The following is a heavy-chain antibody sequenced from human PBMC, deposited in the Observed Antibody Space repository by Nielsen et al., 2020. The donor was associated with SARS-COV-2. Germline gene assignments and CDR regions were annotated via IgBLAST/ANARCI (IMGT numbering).Heavy chain of an antibody. CDR3: TRAGYSSGWYDVFYYYYGMDV. J-gene: IGHJ6*02. V-gene: IGHV3-49*03. D-gene: IGHD6-19*01. CDR1: GFTFGDYA. CDR2: IRSKAYGGTT. Sequence: SLKISCTASGFTFGDYAMSWFRQAPGKGLEWVGFIRSKAYGGTTEYAASVKGRFTISRDDSKSIAYLQMNSLKTEDTAVYYCTRAGYSSGWYDVFYYYYGMDVWGQGTTVTVSS.